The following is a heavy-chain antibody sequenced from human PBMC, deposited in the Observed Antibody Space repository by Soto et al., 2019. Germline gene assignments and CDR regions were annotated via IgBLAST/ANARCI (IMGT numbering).Heavy chain of an antibody. J-gene: IGHJ4*02. D-gene: IGHD6-6*01. CDR2: FDPEDGET. CDR1: GYTLTELS. V-gene: IGHV1-24*01. CDR3: ATKPIEYSSSSLDY. Sequence: ASVKVSCKVSGYTLTELSMHWVRQAPGKGLEWMGGFDPEDGETIYAQKFQGRVTMTEDTSTDTAYMELSSLRSEDTAVYYCATKPIEYSSSSLDYWGQGTLVTVSS.